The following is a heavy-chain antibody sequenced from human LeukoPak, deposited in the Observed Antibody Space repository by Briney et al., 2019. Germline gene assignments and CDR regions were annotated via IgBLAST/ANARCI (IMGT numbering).Heavy chain of an antibody. CDR3: ATELRAYFDWSSFDY. J-gene: IGHJ4*02. CDR2: ISYDGRNK. Sequence: GRSLRLSYAVSGFTFRSYGMHWVRQARGEGLQWLATISYDGRNKYYADSVEGRFTISRDNSKNTLYLQMNSLRAEDTAVYYCATELRAYFDWSSFDYWGQGTLVTVSS. D-gene: IGHD3-9*01. CDR1: GFTFRSYG. V-gene: IGHV3-30*03.